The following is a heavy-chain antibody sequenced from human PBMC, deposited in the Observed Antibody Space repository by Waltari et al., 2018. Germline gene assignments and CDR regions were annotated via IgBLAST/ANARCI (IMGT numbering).Heavy chain of an antibody. V-gene: IGHV4-39*01. J-gene: IGHJ3*01. D-gene: IGHD3-16*01. CDR3: ATYVGASVGTAAFDV. CDR2: ISYSGAI. Sequence: GWIRQPHGKGREWTGTISYSGAIYNNPSLKSRLTISVDTSKNQFSLKLSSVTAADTALYYCATYVGASVGTAAFDVWGQGTMVTVSS.